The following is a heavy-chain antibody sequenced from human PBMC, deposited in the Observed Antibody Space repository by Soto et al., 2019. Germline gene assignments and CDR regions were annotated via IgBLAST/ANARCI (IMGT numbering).Heavy chain of an antibody. V-gene: IGHV4-34*01. CDR3: AMKGYSSSWYSGNWFDP. J-gene: IGHJ5*02. D-gene: IGHD6-13*01. Sequence: SETLSLTCAVYGGSFSGYYWSWIRQPPGKGLEWIGEINHSGSTNYNPSLKSRVTISVDTSKNQFSLKLSSVTAADTAVYYCAMKGYSSSWYSGNWFDPWGQGTLVTVSS. CDR2: INHSGST. CDR1: GGSFSGYY.